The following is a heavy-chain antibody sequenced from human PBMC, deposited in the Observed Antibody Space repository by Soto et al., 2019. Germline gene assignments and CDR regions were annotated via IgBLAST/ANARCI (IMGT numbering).Heavy chain of an antibody. CDR2: IYWDDEQ. CDR1: GFSLSTSGVG. V-gene: IGHV2-5*02. D-gene: IGHD3-10*01. J-gene: IGHJ3*01. CDR3: AHRNMDGGAFDL. Sequence: QITLKESGTTVVKPTQTVTLTCTFSGFSLSTSGVGVGWIRQPPGKALEWLAIIYWDDEQRYSQSLNTRVTITKHTSKTQVVLRLTNIVLGDTATYDCAHRNMDGGAFDLWGQGTMVTVSS.